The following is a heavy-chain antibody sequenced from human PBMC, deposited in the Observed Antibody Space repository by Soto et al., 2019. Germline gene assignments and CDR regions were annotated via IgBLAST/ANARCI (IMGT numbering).Heavy chain of an antibody. J-gene: IGHJ6*02. CDR2: IYYSGST. D-gene: IGHD3-3*01. CDR3: AGGVVINLVYYYGMDV. V-gene: IGHV4-39*07. Sequence: QLQLQESGPGLVKPSETLSLTCSVSGGSISDNNYYWGWIRQPPGKGLEWIGTIYYSGSTYYNPSLKSRVTISIDTSKNQFSLKLSSVTAADTAVYYCAGGVVINLVYYYGMDVWGQGTTVTVSS. CDR1: GGSISDNNYY.